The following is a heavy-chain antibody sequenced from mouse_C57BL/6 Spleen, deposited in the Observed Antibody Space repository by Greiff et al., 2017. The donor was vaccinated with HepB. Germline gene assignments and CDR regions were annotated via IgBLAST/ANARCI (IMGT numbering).Heavy chain of an antibody. D-gene: IGHD2-3*01. J-gene: IGHJ4*01. CDR3: ARKWLLCYAMDY. CDR2: ISSGSSTI. Sequence: DVKLVESGGGLVKPGGSLKLSCAASGFTFSDYGMHWVRQAPEKGLEWVAYISSGSSTIYYADTVKGRFTISRDNAKNTLFLQMTSLRSEDTAMYYCARKWLLCYAMDYWGQGTSVTVSS. CDR1: GFTFSDYG. V-gene: IGHV5-17*01.